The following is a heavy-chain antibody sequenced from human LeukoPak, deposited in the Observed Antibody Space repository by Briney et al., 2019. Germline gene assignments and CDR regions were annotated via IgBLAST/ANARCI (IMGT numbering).Heavy chain of an antibody. Sequence: ASVRVSCKASGYTFTGYYMHWVRQAPGQGLEWMGRINPNSGGTNYAQKFQGRVTMTRDTSISTAHMELSRLGSDDTAVYYCARVRREAGSNWFDPWGQGTLVTVSS. CDR1: GYTFTGYY. CDR2: INPNSGGT. CDR3: ARVRREAGSNWFDP. D-gene: IGHD6-19*01. J-gene: IGHJ5*02. V-gene: IGHV1-2*06.